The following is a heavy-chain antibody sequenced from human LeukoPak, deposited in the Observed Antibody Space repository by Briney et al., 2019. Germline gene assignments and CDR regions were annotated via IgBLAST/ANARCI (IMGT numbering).Heavy chain of an antibody. CDR3: VRDDSRYGGSPGY. V-gene: IGHV3-7*01. CDR1: GFTFSSYW. D-gene: IGHD1-26*01. Sequence: GGSLRLSCAASGFTFSSYWMSWVRQAPGMGLEWVANIKDDGSEKYYVDSVKGRFTISRDNAKNSLNLQMNSLRAEDTAVYYCVRDDSRYGGSPGYWGQGTLVIV. CDR2: IKDDGSEK. J-gene: IGHJ4*02.